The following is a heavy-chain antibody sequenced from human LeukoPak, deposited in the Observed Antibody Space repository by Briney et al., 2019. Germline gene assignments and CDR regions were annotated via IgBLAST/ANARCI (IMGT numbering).Heavy chain of an antibody. Sequence: KPSETLSLTCTVSGGSISSSSYYWGWIRQPPGKGLEWIGSIYYSGSTYYNPSLKSRVTISVDTSKNQFSLKLSSVTAADTAVYYCARELWDRTGDYFDYWGQGTLVTVSS. CDR1: GGSISSSSYY. CDR2: IYYSGST. CDR3: ARELWDRTGDYFDY. D-gene: IGHD7-27*01. V-gene: IGHV4-39*07. J-gene: IGHJ4*02.